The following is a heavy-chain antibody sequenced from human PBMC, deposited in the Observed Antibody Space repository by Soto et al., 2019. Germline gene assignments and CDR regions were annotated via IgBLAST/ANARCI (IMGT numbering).Heavy chain of an antibody. Sequence: VQLVESGGGVVQPGRSLRLSCAASGFTFSDYAMHWVRQAPGKGLEWVAVVSHDGRNTHYADSVKGRFTISRDSSKNTVSREMTSLRAEDTGGYYCAKGGWQWWVTCDFNDWGQGAMVTVSS. CDR2: VSHDGRNT. CDR1: GFTFSDYA. CDR3: AKGGWQWWVTCDFND. J-gene: IGHJ4*02. D-gene: IGHD2-15*01. V-gene: IGHV3-30*18.